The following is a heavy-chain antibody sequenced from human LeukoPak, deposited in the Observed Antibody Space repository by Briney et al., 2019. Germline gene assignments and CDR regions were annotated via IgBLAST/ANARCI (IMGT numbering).Heavy chain of an antibody. V-gene: IGHV3-23*01. J-gene: IGHJ4*02. D-gene: IGHD1-14*01. Sequence: GGSLRLSCAASGFTFSSYAMSWVRQAPGKGLEWVSSISGSDGTTYYADSVEGRFTISRDNSKYTLSLQMNSVRVEDTAVYYCAKVDNRKYGHHDFWGQGTLVTVSS. CDR3: AKVDNRKYGHHDF. CDR2: ISGSDGTT. CDR1: GFTFSSYA.